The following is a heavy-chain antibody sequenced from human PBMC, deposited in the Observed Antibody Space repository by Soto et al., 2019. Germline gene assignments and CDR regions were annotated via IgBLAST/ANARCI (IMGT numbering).Heavy chain of an antibody. CDR3: ARHRPQEDGSKKGFAY. D-gene: IGHD6-6*01. CDR2: IHFSGNT. J-gene: IGHJ4*02. CDR1: GDSISSNTYS. V-gene: IGHV4-39*01. Sequence: PSETLSLTCTVSGDSISSNTYSWGWIRQPPGKGLEYIGTIHFSGNTYYNPSLNSRVTISVDTSKNQFSLKLTSVTAADTALYYCARHRPQEDGSKKGFAYWGRGTPVTVSS.